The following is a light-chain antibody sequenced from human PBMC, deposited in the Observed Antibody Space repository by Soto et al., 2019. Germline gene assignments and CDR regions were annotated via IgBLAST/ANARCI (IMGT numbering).Light chain of an antibody. Sequence: EIVLTQSPATLSLSPGERATLSCRASQSVSSYLAWYQQKPGQAPRLLIYDASNRATGIPARFSGSGSGTDFTLTISSQEPEAFAVYYCQQRELTFGGGTKVEIK. V-gene: IGKV3-11*01. CDR3: QQRELT. CDR1: QSVSSY. J-gene: IGKJ4*01. CDR2: DAS.